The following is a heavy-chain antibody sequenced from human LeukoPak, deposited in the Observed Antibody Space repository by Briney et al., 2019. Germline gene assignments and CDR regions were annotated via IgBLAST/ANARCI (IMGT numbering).Heavy chain of an antibody. Sequence: PSETLSLICTVSGGSISSFYWSWLRQPPGKGLEWVGYIHDSGIIDYNPSLKSRVTISVDRSKNQLSLRLSSVTAADTAVYYCASGEYTALANYFDYWGQGTLVTVSS. CDR1: GGSISSFY. V-gene: IGHV4-59*01. D-gene: IGHD5-18*01. CDR3: ASGEYTALANYFDY. CDR2: IHDSGII. J-gene: IGHJ4*02.